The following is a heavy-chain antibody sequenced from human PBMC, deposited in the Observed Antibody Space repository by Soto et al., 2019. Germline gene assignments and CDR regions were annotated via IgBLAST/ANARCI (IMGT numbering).Heavy chain of an antibody. CDR1: GGTFSSYA. Sequence: RASVKVSCKASGGTFSSYAISWVRQAPGQGLEWMGGIIPIFGTANYAQKFQGRVTITADESTSTAYMELSSLRSEDTAVYYCARVGLSGYFDYWGQGTLVTVSS. D-gene: IGHD3-10*01. V-gene: IGHV1-69*13. CDR2: IIPIFGTA. J-gene: IGHJ4*02. CDR3: ARVGLSGYFDY.